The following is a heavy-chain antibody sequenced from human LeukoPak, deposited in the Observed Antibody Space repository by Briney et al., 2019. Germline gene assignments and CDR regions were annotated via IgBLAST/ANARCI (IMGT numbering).Heavy chain of an antibody. Sequence: PSETLSLTCAVYGGSFSGYYWSWIRQPPGKGLEWIGEINHSGSTNYNPSLKSRVTISVDTSRDQVSLKMHSVTAADTAVYYCAGGYYFDYWGQGTLVTVSS. V-gene: IGHV4-34*01. CDR3: AGGYYFDY. CDR1: GGSFSGYY. CDR2: INHSGST. J-gene: IGHJ4*02.